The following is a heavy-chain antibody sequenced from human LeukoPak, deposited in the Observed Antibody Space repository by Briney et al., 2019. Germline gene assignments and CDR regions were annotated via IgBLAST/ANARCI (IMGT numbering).Heavy chain of an antibody. Sequence: ASVKVSCKASGYTFTGYYMHWVRQAPGQGLEWMGWINPNSGGTNYAQKFQGRVTMTRDTSISTAYIELSRLRSDDTAVYYCARDQDSSGRNWFDPWGQGTLVTVSS. CDR2: INPNSGGT. CDR3: ARDQDSSGRNWFDP. D-gene: IGHD3-22*01. V-gene: IGHV1-2*02. J-gene: IGHJ5*02. CDR1: GYTFTGYY.